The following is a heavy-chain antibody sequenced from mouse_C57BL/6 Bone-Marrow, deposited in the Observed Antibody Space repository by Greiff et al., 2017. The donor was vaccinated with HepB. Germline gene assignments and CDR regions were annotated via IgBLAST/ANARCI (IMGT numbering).Heavy chain of an antibody. Sequence: EVQLQQSGPELVKPGDSVKISCKASGYSFTGYFMNWVMQSHGKSLEWIGRINPYNGDTFYNQKFKGKATLTVDKSSSTAHMELRSLTSEDSAVYYCARQASYDGYYYDYWGQGTTLTVSS. CDR1: GYSFTGYF. J-gene: IGHJ2*01. V-gene: IGHV1-20*01. CDR3: ARQASYDGYYYDY. CDR2: INPYNGDT. D-gene: IGHD2-3*01.